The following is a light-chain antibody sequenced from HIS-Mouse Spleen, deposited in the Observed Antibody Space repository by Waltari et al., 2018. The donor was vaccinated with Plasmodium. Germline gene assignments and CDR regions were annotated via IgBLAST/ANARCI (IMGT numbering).Light chain of an antibody. CDR3: QSYDSSLSGSWV. V-gene: IGLV1-40*01. Sequence: QSVLTQPPSVSGAPGQRVTTSCTGSSPHIGAGYVFHWSQQLPGTAPKLLIYGNSNRPSGVPDRFSGSKSGTSASLAITGLQAEDEADYYCQSYDSSLSGSWVFGGGTKLTVL. CDR1: SPHIGAGYV. CDR2: GNS. J-gene: IGLJ3*02.